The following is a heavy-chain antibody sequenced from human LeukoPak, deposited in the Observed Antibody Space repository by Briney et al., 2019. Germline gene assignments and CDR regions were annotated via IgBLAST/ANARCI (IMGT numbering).Heavy chain of an antibody. V-gene: IGHV3-23*01. J-gene: IGHJ4*02. D-gene: IGHD2-15*01. Sequence: GGSLRLSCAASGFTFSSYAMSWVLQAPGKGLEWVSAISGSGGSTYYADSVKGRFTISRDNSKNTLYLQMNSLRAEDTAVYYCAFRDIVVVVAATAFDYWGQGTLVTVSS. CDR2: ISGSGGST. CDR3: AFRDIVVVVAATAFDY. CDR1: GFTFSSYA.